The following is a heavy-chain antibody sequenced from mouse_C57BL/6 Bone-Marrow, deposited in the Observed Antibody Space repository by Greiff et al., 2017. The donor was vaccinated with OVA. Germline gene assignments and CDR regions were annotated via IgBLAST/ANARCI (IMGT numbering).Heavy chain of an antibody. V-gene: IGHV14-4*01. Sequence: VQLKQSGAELVRPGASVKLSCTASGFNIKDDYMHWVKQRPEQGLEWIGWIDPENGDTEYASKFQGKATITADTSSNTAYLQLSSLTSEDTAVYYCTTLTVVARGQGTLVTVSA. CDR2: IDPENGDT. CDR3: TTLTVVA. J-gene: IGHJ3*01. D-gene: IGHD1-1*01. CDR1: GFNIKDDY.